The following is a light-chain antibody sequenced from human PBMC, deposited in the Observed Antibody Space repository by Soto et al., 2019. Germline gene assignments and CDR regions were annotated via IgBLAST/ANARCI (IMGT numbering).Light chain of an antibody. Sequence: DVQMKMSPASLSLSIRDRVTITCRASRSISDWLAWYQQKPGKAPELLIFDASNLKSGVSSRFSGSGSGTEFTLTISSLQPEDFATYYCQQFNSYPIPFGQGTRLEIK. CDR3: QQFNSYPIP. J-gene: IGKJ5*01. CDR1: RSISDW. V-gene: IGKV1-5*01. CDR2: DAS.